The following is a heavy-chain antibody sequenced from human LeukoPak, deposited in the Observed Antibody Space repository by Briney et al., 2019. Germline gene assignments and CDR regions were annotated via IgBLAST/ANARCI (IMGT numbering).Heavy chain of an antibody. D-gene: IGHD3-10*01. CDR1: GFTLSSYW. CDR3: AREYGFGSGSYYP. CDR2: IKQDGSEK. V-gene: IGHV3-7*01. J-gene: IGHJ5*02. Sequence: GGSLRLSCAASGFTLSSYWMSWVRQAPGKGPEWVANIKQDGSEKNYVDSVKGRFTISRDNAKNSLYLQMSNLRAEDTAVYYCAREYGFGSGSYYPWGQGTLVIVSS.